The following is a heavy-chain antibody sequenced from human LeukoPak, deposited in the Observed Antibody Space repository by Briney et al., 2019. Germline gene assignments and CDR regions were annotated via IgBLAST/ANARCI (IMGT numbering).Heavy chain of an antibody. CDR2: ASGSGVST. Sequence: GGSLRLSCAASGFTFSSYAMSWVRQAPGKGLEWVSTASGSGVSTYYADSVKGRFTVSRDNSKNTLYLQMNSLGAEDTAVYYCAKPRVTNYWYFDLWGRGTLVTVSS. CDR1: GFTFSSYA. V-gene: IGHV3-23*01. J-gene: IGHJ2*01. D-gene: IGHD5-18*01. CDR3: AKPRVTNYWYFDL.